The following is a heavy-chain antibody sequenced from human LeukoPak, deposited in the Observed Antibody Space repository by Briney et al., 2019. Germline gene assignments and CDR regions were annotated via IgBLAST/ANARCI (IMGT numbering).Heavy chain of an antibody. D-gene: IGHD1-26*01. V-gene: IGHV1-69*05. CDR2: IIPIFGTA. CDR1: GGTFSSYA. CDR3: AISKGGRIVGAFDY. J-gene: IGHJ4*02. Sequence: GSSVKVSCKASGGTFSSYAISWVRQAPGQGLEWMGGIIPIFGTANYAQKFQGRVTITTDESTSTAYMELRSLRSDDTAVYYCAISKGGRIVGAFDYWGQGTLVTVSS.